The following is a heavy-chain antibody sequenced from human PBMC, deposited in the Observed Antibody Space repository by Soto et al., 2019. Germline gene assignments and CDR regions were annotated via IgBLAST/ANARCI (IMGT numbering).Heavy chain of an antibody. D-gene: IGHD2-15*01. CDR1: GFTVSSHA. CDR3: APHVFCSGGSCKYDAFAI. Sequence: EVQVLESGGGLVQPGGSLRLSCEGSGFTVSSHAMTWIRQAPGKGPEWVTTITADGGTYYADSVKGRFAMSRDTSESTLYLQMNSLGAEDTAAYYCAPHVFCSGGSCKYDAFAIRGQGTMVTVSS. V-gene: IGHV3-23*01. CDR2: ITADGGT. J-gene: IGHJ3*02.